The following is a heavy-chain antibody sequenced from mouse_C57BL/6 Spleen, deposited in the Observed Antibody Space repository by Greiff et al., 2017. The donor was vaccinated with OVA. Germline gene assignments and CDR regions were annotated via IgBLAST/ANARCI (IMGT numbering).Heavy chain of an antibody. CDR1: GYAFSSSW. D-gene: IGHD2-4*01. J-gene: IGHJ4*01. CDR2: IYPGDGDT. Sequence: VQLQQSGPELVKPGASVKISCKASGYAFSSSWMNWVKQRPGKGLEWIGRIYPGDGDTNYNGKFKGKATLTADKSSSTAYMQLSSLTSEDSAVYVCAREGYDYPMDYWGQGTSVTVSS. CDR3: AREGYDYPMDY. V-gene: IGHV1-82*01.